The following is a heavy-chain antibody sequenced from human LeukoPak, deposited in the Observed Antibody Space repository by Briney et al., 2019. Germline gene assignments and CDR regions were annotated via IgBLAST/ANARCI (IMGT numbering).Heavy chain of an antibody. CDR1: GFTVSSND. Sequence: PWGSLRLSCAASGFTVSSNDMSWVRQAPGKGLEWVSLIYSGRSTYYADSVKGRFIISRDNSKNTLYLQMNSLRAEDTAVYYCARYSGTFSNSYFDCWGQGTLVTVSS. D-gene: IGHD1-26*01. CDR2: IYSGRST. J-gene: IGHJ4*02. CDR3: ARYSGTFSNSYFDC. V-gene: IGHV3-66*01.